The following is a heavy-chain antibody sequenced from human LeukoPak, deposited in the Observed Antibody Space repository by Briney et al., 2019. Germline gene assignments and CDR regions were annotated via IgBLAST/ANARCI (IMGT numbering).Heavy chain of an antibody. Sequence: SVTLSLTCAVYGGSFSGYYWSWIRQPPGKGLEWIGEINHSGSTNYNPSLKSRVTISVDTSKNQFSLKLSSVTAADTAVYYCASLYCSSTSCYSSPGHDAFDIWGQGTMVTVSS. CDR2: INHSGST. CDR3: ASLYCSSTSCYSSPGHDAFDI. D-gene: IGHD2-2*02. CDR1: GGSFSGYY. J-gene: IGHJ3*02. V-gene: IGHV4-34*01.